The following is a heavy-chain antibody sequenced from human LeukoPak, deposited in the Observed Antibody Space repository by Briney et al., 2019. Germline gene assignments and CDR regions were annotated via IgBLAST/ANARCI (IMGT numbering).Heavy chain of an antibody. CDR1: GFTFSSYA. D-gene: IGHD6-19*01. V-gene: IGHV3-23*01. Sequence: GGSLRLSCAASGFTFSSYAMSWVRQAPGKGLEWGSAISGSGGSTYYADSVKGRFTIPRDNSKNTLYLQMNSLRAEDTAVYYCAKSPSDSGWVYYGMDVWGKGTTVTVSS. J-gene: IGHJ6*04. CDR3: AKSPSDSGWVYYGMDV. CDR2: ISGSGGST.